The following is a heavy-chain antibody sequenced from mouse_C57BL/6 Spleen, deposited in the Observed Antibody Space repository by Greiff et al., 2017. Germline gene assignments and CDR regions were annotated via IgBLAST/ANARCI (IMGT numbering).Heavy chain of an antibody. V-gene: IGHV3-6*01. Sequence: EVKLLESGPGLVKPSQSLSLTCSVTGYSITSGYYWNWIRQFPGNKLEWMGYISYDGSNNYNPSLKNRISITRDTSKNQFFLKLNSVTTEDTATYYCARDPDGDYGSSYGYFDVWGTGTTVTVSS. CDR2: ISYDGSN. CDR1: GYSITSGYY. D-gene: IGHD1-1*01. J-gene: IGHJ1*03. CDR3: ARDPDGDYGSSYGYFDV.